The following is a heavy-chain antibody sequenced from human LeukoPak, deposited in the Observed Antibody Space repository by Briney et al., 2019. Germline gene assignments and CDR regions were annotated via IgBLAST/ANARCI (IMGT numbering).Heavy chain of an antibody. J-gene: IGHJ5*02. Sequence: ASVKVSCKASGYTFTSHDINWVRQATGQGLEWMGWMNPNSGNTGYAQKFQGRVTMTRNTSISTAYMELSSLRSEDTAVYYCARGNYYDSSGYNWFDPWGQGTLVTVSS. CDR1: GYTFTSHD. V-gene: IGHV1-8*01. D-gene: IGHD3-22*01. CDR3: ARGNYYDSSGYNWFDP. CDR2: MNPNSGNT.